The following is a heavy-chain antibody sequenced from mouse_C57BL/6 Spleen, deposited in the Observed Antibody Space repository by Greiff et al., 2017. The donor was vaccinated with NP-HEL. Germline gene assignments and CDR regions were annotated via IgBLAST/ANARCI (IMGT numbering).Heavy chain of an antibody. CDR2: ISSGSSTI. CDR1: GFTFSDYG. J-gene: IGHJ2*01. CDR3: ARPDYYGSSYPDY. Sequence: EVKLVESGGGLVKPGGSLKLSCAASGFTFSDYGMHWVRQAPEKGLEWVAYISSGSSTIYYADTVKGRFTISRDNAKNTLFLQMTSLRSEDTAMYYCARPDYYGSSYPDYWGQGTTLTVSS. V-gene: IGHV5-17*01. D-gene: IGHD1-1*01.